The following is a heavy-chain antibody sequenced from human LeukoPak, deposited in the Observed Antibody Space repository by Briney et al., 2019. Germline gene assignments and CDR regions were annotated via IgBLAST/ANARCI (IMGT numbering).Heavy chain of an antibody. Sequence: PSETLSLTCAVYGGSFSGYYWSWIRQPPGKGLEWIGEINHSGSTNYNPSLKSRVTISVDTSKNQFSLKLSSVTAADTAVYYCAGDWNGDYCFEYWGQGILVTVSS. CDR1: GGSFSGYY. V-gene: IGHV4-34*01. J-gene: IGHJ4*02. CDR3: AGDWNGDYCFEY. CDR2: INHSGST. D-gene: IGHD4-17*01.